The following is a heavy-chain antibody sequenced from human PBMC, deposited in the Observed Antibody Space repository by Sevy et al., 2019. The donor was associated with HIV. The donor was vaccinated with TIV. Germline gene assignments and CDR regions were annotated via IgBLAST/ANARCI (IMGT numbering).Heavy chain of an antibody. Sequence: ASVKVSCKASGYTFTGQYIHWVRQAPGQGLEWMGWINPNSGDTNYAQEFQGRVTMTRDTSINTAYMELGGLKSDDTAVYYCSRDLRLRGYGYGCFDYWGQGTLVTVSS. CDR3: SRDLRLRGYGYGCFDY. V-gene: IGHV1-2*02. CDR2: INPNSGDT. CDR1: GYTFTGQY. D-gene: IGHD5-18*01. J-gene: IGHJ4*02.